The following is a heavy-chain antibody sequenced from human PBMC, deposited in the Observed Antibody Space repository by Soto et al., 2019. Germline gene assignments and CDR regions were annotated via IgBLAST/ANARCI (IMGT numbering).Heavy chain of an antibody. CDR3: ARVRIAARTGAYGMDV. D-gene: IGHD6-6*01. V-gene: IGHV4-31*03. CDR1: GGSISSGGYY. Sequence: SETLSLTCTVSGGSISSGGYYWSWIRQHPGKGLEWIGYIYYSGSTYYNPSLKSRVTISVDTSKNQFSLKLSSVTAADTAVYYCARVRIAARTGAYGMDVWGQGTTVTVSS. J-gene: IGHJ6*02. CDR2: IYYSGST.